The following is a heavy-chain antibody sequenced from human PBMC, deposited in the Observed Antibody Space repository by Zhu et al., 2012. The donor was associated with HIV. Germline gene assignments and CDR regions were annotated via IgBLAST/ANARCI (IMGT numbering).Heavy chain of an antibody. CDR1: RGSISGHF. V-gene: IGHV4-59*11. CDR2: IYYSGTT. Sequence: QVQLQESGPGLPKPSETLSLTCTVSRGSISGHFWTWIRQPPGKGLEWIGYIYYSGTTNYNPSLKSRLTISVETSKNQFSLKLRSVTAADTAVYYCARGRFVSGWYPSFDYWGQGTLVTVSS. CDR3: ARGRFVSGWYPSFDY. J-gene: IGHJ4*02. D-gene: IGHD6-13*01.